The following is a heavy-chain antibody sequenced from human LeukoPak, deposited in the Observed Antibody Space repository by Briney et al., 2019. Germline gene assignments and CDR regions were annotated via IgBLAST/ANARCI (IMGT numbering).Heavy chain of an antibody. Sequence: SETLSLTCTVSGGSISSYHWSWIRQPPGKGLEWIGNIYYSGSTNYNPSLKSRVTISLDTSKDQFSLKLSSVTAADTAVYYCARDEVRFPRVFQHWGQGTLVTVSS. D-gene: IGHD3-10*01. CDR3: ARDEVRFPRVFQH. CDR1: GGSISSYH. J-gene: IGHJ1*01. CDR2: IYYSGST. V-gene: IGHV4-59*01.